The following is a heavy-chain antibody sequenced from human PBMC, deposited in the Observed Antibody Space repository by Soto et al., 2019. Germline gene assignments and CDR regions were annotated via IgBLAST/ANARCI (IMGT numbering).Heavy chain of an antibody. CDR3: AARGGFSGYCSSTSCYDYYMDV. J-gene: IGHJ6*03. D-gene: IGHD2-2*01. CDR2: IVVGSGNT. CDR1: GFTFTSSA. Sequence: SVKVSCKASGFTFTSSAMQWVRQARGQRLEWIGWIVVGSGNTNYAQKFQERVTITRDMSTSTAYMELSSLRSEDTAVYYCAARGGFSGYCSSTSCYDYYMDVWGKGTTVTVSS. V-gene: IGHV1-58*02.